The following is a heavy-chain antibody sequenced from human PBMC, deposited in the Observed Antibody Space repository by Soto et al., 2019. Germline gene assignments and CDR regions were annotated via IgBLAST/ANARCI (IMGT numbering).Heavy chain of an antibody. CDR2: INPNSGDT. V-gene: IGHV1-2*02. Sequence: ASVKVSCKASGYIFTGYHIHWVRQAPGRGLEWMGWINPNSGDTEYAQNFQGRVTMTRDTSFNLVYMEMSGLMSDDTAVYSCARVYYDSSGYLDYWGQGTLVTVSS. CDR1: GYIFTGYH. J-gene: IGHJ4*02. D-gene: IGHD3-22*01. CDR3: ARVYYDSSGYLDY.